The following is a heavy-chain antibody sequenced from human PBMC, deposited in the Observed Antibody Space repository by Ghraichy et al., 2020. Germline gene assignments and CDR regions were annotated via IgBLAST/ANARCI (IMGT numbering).Heavy chain of an antibody. CDR2: IIPIFGTA. Sequence: SVKVSCKASGGTFSSYAISWVRQAPGQGLEWMGGIIPIFGTANYAQKFQGRVTITADESTSTAYMELSSLRSEDTAVYYCARAGATYYYDSSGSILDYWGQGTLVTVSS. CDR1: GGTFSSYA. V-gene: IGHV1-69*13. J-gene: IGHJ4*02. CDR3: ARAGATYYYDSSGSILDY. D-gene: IGHD3-22*01.